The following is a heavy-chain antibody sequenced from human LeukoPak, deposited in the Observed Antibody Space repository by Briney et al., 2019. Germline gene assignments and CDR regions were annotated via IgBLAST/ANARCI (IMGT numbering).Heavy chain of an antibody. V-gene: IGHV3-30*18. CDR1: GFTFSSYG. J-gene: IGHJ4*02. CDR2: ISYDGSNK. Sequence: PGASLRLSCAASGFTFSSYGMHWVRQVPGKGLEWVAVISYDGSNKYYADSVKGRFTISRDNSKNTLYLQMNSLRAEDTAVYYCAKGGHYYGSGSYVPYPPHLDFDYWGQGTLVTVSS. D-gene: IGHD3-10*01. CDR3: AKGGHYYGSGSYVPYPPHLDFDY.